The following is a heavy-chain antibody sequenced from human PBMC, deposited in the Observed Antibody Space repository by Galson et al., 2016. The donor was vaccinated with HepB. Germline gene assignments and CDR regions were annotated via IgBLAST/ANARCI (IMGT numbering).Heavy chain of an antibody. Sequence: SVKVSCEASEATLTTYAISWVRQTPGQGLQWMGGIIPIFGAPTYARDFQARVTITADKSTSTAFLELTSLKSEDTAVYWCARSVGATSYFQQWGQGTLVTVSS. J-gene: IGHJ1*01. CDR1: EATLTTYA. D-gene: IGHD1-26*01. CDR3: ARSVGATSYFQQ. V-gene: IGHV1-69*06. CDR2: IIPIFGAP.